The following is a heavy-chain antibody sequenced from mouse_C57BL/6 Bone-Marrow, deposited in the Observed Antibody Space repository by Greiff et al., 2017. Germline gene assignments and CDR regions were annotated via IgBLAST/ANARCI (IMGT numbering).Heavy chain of an antibody. D-gene: IGHD1-1*01. CDR2: IYPGDGDT. CDR1: GYAFSSSW. Sequence: QVQLQQSGPELVKPGASVKISCKASGYAFSSSWMNWVKQRPGKGLEWIGRIYPGDGDTNYNGKFKGKATLTADKSSSTAYMQLSSLTSEDSAVXFCARVDTTVVATNFDYWGQGTTLTVSS. V-gene: IGHV1-82*01. CDR3: ARVDTTVVATNFDY. J-gene: IGHJ2*01.